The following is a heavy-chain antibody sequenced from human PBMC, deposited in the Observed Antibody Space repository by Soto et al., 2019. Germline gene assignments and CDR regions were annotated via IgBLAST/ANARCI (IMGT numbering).Heavy chain of an antibody. CDR1: GGSISSSSYY. V-gene: IGHV4-39*01. D-gene: IGHD5-18*01. CDR3: VCIFSGGYSYGFYYNGMDV. Sequence: PSETLSLTCTVSGGSISSSSYYWGWIRQPPGKGLERIGSIFYSGSTYYTPSLKSRVTISVDTSKTLFSLKLSFLTAADTVIFYFVCIFSGGYSYGFYYNGMDVWGQGTTVNVSS. J-gene: IGHJ6*02. CDR2: IFYSGST.